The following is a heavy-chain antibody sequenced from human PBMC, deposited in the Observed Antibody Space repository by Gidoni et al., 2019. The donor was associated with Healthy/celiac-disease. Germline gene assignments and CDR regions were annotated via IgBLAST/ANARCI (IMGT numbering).Heavy chain of an antibody. V-gene: IGHV3-9*01. CDR3: AKDIYYYDSSGRFDY. D-gene: IGHD3-22*01. CDR1: GFTFDDYA. CDR2: ISWNSGSI. J-gene: IGHJ4*02. Sequence: EVQLVESGGGLVQPGRSLRLSCEASGFTFDDYAMHWVRQAPGKGLEWVSGISWNSGSIGYADSVKGRFTISRDNAKNSLYLQMNSLRAEDTALYYCAKDIYYYDSSGRFDYWGQGTLVTVSS.